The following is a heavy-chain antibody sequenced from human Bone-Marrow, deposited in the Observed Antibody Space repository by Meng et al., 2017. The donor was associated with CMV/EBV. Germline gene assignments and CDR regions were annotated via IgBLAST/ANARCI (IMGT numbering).Heavy chain of an antibody. V-gene: IGHV3-7*01. CDR3: ARGGATQVRTYGMDF. Sequence: GRSLRLSCAASGFTFSSYWMTWVRQAPGKGLEWVANINQDGSEKYYVDSVKGRITISRDNDEKSLFLQMSSLRAEDTGVYFCARGGATQVRTYGMDFWGQGTTVTVSS. CDR1: GFTFSSYW. J-gene: IGHJ6*02. CDR2: INQDGSEK. D-gene: IGHD5-24*01.